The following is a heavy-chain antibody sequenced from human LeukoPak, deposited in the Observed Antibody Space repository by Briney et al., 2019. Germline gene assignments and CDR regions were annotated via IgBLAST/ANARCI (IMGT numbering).Heavy chain of an antibody. J-gene: IGHJ6*03. CDR2: ISSSSSTI. Sequence: GGSLRLSCAASGFTFSIYSMNWVRQAPGKGLEWVSYISSSSSTIYYADSVKGRFTISRDNAKNSLYLQMNSLRTEDTAFYYCARATQSYYYYLDVWGTGTTVTVSS. V-gene: IGHV3-48*01. CDR3: ARATQSYYYYLDV. D-gene: IGHD2-15*01. CDR1: GFTFSIYS.